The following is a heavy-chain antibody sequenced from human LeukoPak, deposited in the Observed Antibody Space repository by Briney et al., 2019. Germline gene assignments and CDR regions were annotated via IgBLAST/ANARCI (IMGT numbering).Heavy chain of an antibody. CDR1: GYSFTSYW. CDR3: ARPAIAAAFYAFDV. J-gene: IGHJ3*01. CDR2: IYPGDSDT. D-gene: IGHD6-13*01. V-gene: IGHV5-51*01. Sequence: KHGESLKISCKGSGYSFTSYWIGWVRQMPGKGLEWMGIIYPGDSDTRYSPSFQGQVTISVDKSISTAYLQWSSLKASDTAIYYCARPAIAAAFYAFDVWGQGTMVTVSS.